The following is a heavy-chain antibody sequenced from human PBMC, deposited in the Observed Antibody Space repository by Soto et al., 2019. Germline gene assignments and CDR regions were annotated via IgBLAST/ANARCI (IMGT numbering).Heavy chain of an antibody. CDR3: ASLSFGELLYAFHM. CDR2: IFYSGST. J-gene: IGHJ3*02. D-gene: IGHD3-10*01. V-gene: IGHV4-39*01. Sequence: QSQLQESGPGLVKPSESLSLTCSVSGDSISRTNDYWAWIRQPPGRGLEWIGSIFYSGSTFYRPSLKSQVTISVDTSKYQFSLKLSSLTAADMAVYYCASLSFGELLYAFHMWGQCTMVIVSS. CDR1: GDSISRTNDY.